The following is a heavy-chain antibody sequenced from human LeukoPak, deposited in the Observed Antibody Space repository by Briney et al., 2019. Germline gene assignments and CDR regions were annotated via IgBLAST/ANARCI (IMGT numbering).Heavy chain of an antibody. CDR2: IRYDGSNK. J-gene: IGHJ4*02. CDR1: GFTFSSYG. CDR3: AKDNGDYTSRPWYYFDY. V-gene: IGHV3-30*02. D-gene: IGHD4-17*01. Sequence: GGSLRLSCAASGFTFSSYGMHWVRQAPGKGLEWVAFIRYDGSNKYYADSVKGRFTISRDNSKNTLYLQMNSLRAEDTAVYYCAKDNGDYTSRPWYYFDYWGQGTLVTVSS.